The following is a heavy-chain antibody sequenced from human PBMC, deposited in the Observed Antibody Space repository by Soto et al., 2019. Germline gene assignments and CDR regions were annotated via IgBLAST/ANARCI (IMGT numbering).Heavy chain of an antibody. D-gene: IGHD3-10*01. CDR1: GGSISSGGYY. Sequence: QVQLQESGPGLVKPSQTLSLTCTVSGGSISSGGYYWSWIRQHPGKGLEWIGYIYYSGSTYYNPSLKSRVTISVDTSKNQFSLKLSSVTAVDTAVYYCARERGEALHYFDYWGQGTLVTVSS. J-gene: IGHJ4*02. CDR2: IYYSGST. V-gene: IGHV4-31*03. CDR3: ARERGEALHYFDY.